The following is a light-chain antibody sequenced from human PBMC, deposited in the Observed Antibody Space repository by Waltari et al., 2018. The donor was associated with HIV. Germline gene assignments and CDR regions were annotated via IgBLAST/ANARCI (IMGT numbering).Light chain of an antibody. J-gene: IGLJ1*01. CDR1: DNGSKG. CDR3: QVWTSSRDHPYV. CDR2: YDS. Sequence: SYVLTQPPSVSVAPGKTASITCGGEDNGSKGGHWYQQKPGQAPVLVISYDSDRPSGIPERFSGSNSGNTATLTISRVEAGDEADYYCQVWTSSRDHPYVFGAGTKVTVL. V-gene: IGLV3-21*04.